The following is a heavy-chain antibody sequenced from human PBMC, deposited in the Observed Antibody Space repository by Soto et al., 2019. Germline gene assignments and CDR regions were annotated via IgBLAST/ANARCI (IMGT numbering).Heavy chain of an antibody. J-gene: IGHJ4*02. Sequence: PGGSLRLSCAASGSTFSSSVMDWVRQAPGKELEWVSSISGSGDDTHYADSVKGRFTVSRDNSKNTLFLQMNSLRVEDTAIYYCAKEIECNGGTCQSSTYYLSLWGQG. D-gene: IGHD2-15*01. CDR3: AKEIECNGGTCQSSTYYLSL. CDR1: GSTFSSSV. V-gene: IGHV3-23*01. CDR2: ISGSGDDT.